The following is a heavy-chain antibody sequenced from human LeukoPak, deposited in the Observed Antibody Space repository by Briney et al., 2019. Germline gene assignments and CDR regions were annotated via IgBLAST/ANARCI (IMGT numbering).Heavy chain of an antibody. Sequence: SGGSLRLSCAASGFTFSSYSMNWVRQAPGKGLEWVSSISSSSSYIYYADSVKGRFTISRDNAKNSLYLQMNSLRADDTAVYYCVRENHGSFDYWGQRSLVTVSS. CDR3: VRENHGSFDY. J-gene: IGHJ4*02. V-gene: IGHV3-21*01. D-gene: IGHD1-14*01. CDR2: ISSSSSYI. CDR1: GFTFSSYS.